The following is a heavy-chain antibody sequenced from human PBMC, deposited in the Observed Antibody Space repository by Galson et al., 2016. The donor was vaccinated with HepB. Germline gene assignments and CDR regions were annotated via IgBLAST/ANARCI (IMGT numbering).Heavy chain of an antibody. CDR1: GGSPGTSFSNYW. Sequence: ETLSLTCAVYGGSPGTSFSNYWWNWIRQSPGKGLEWIGEVNHGGDTNYNPSLKSRVTISVDTSKDQLSLKLRSVTAADTAVYYCARVNPCNYKARHNWFDPWGQGTLVTVSS. D-gene: IGHD4-11*01. CDR3: ARVNPCNYKARHNWFDP. J-gene: IGHJ5*02. CDR2: VNHGGDT. V-gene: IGHV4-34*01.